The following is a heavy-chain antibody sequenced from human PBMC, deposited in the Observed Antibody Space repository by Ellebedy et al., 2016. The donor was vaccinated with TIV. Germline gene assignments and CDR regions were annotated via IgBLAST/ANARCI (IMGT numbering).Heavy chain of an antibody. D-gene: IGHD3-10*01. J-gene: IGHJ6*02. CDR2: ISGSCGST. CDR1: GFTFNSYA. Sequence: GESLKISXAASGFTFNSYAMSWVRQAPGKGLEWVSAISGSCGSTYYADSVKGRFTISRDNSKNTLYLQMNSLRAEDTAVYYCAGVGVNFEGRPSRWDGMDVWGQGTTVTVSS. V-gene: IGHV3-23*01. CDR3: AGVGVNFEGRPSRWDGMDV.